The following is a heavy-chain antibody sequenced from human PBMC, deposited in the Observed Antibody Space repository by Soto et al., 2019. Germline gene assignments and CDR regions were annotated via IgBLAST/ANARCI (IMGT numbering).Heavy chain of an antibody. D-gene: IGHD2-2*01. CDR2: IDPSDSYT. Sequence: RGESLKISWKGSGYSFTSYWSSWVSQMPGKGLEWMGRIDPSDSYTNYSPSFQGHVTISADKSISTAYLQWSSLKASDTAMYYCARHSNQLLGFDYWGQGTLVTVSS. V-gene: IGHV5-10-1*01. CDR1: GYSFTSYW. J-gene: IGHJ4*02. CDR3: ARHSNQLLGFDY.